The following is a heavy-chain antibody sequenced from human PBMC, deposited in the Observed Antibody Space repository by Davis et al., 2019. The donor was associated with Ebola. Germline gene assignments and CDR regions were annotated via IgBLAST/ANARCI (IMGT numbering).Heavy chain of an antibody. CDR2: INHSGST. D-gene: IGHD3-10*01. J-gene: IGHJ6*02. CDR1: GGSISSSNW. CDR3: ARGSMGSGKTKYYYYYGMDV. V-gene: IGHV4-4*02. Sequence: PSETLSLTCAVSGGSISSSNWWSWVRQPPGKGLEWIGEINHSGSTNYNPSLKSRVTISVDTSKNQFSLKLSSGTAADTAVYYCARGSMGSGKTKYYYYYGMDVWGQGTTVTVSS.